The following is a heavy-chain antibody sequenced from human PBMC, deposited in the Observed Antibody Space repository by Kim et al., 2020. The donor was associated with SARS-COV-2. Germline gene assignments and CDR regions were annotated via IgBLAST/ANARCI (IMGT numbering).Heavy chain of an antibody. Sequence: ASVKVSCTASGNTFTGYFLHWVRRAPGQGLEWMGRITANSGGTNYAQSLQGRVTMTRDTSITTAYMELSSLTPDDTAVYYCARATTVTGGNAMDLWGQGT. CDR1: GNTFTGYF. CDR3: ARATTVTGGNAMDL. J-gene: IGHJ5*02. CDR2: ITANSGGT. V-gene: IGHV1-2*06. D-gene: IGHD4-4*01.